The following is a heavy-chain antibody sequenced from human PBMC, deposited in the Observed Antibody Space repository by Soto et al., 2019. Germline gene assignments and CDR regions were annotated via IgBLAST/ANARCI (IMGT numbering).Heavy chain of an antibody. CDR1: GFTFSSYA. D-gene: IGHD6-13*01. J-gene: IGHJ1*01. CDR3: AKERRGIAADRNYFQH. V-gene: IGHV3-23*01. Sequence: GGSLRLSCAASGFTFSSYAMSWVRQAPGKGLEWVSAISGSGGSTYYADSVKGRFTISRDNSKNTLYLQMNSLRAEDTAVYYCAKERRGIAADRNYFQHWGQGTLVTVSS. CDR2: ISGSGGST.